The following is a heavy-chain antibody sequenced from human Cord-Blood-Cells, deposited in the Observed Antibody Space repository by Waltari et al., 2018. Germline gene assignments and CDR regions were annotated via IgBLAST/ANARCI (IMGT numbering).Heavy chain of an antibody. CDR2: IVVGSGNT. D-gene: IGHD3-10*01. Sequence: QMQLVQSGPEVKKPGTSVKVSCKASGFTFTSSAVQWVRQARGQRLEWIGWIVVGSGNTNYAQKFQERVTITRDMSTSTAYMGLSSLRSEDTAVYYCAAPHGSGSYYYYYYYGMDVWGQGTTVTVSS. CDR3: AAPHGSGSYYYYYYYGMDV. J-gene: IGHJ6*02. CDR1: GFTFTSSA. V-gene: IGHV1-58*01.